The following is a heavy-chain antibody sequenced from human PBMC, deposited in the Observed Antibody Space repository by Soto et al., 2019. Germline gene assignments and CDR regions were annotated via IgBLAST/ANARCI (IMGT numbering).Heavy chain of an antibody. D-gene: IGHD6-19*01. CDR2: ISAFNGNT. J-gene: IGHJ6*03. Sequence: ASVKVSCKASGYSFTNYGITWVRQAPGQGLEWMGWISAFNGNTHYAQKLQGRVTMTTDASTSTAYMELRSLRSDDTAVYYCARDRGVAPPVAGNTHYYYYMDDWGKGTTVTVSS. V-gene: IGHV1-18*01. CDR3: ARDRGVAPPVAGNTHYYYYMDD. CDR1: GYSFTNYG.